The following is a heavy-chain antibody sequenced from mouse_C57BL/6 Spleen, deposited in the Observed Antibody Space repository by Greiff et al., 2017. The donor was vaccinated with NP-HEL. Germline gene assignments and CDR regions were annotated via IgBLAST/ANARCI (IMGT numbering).Heavy chain of an antibody. Sequence: QVQLQQSGAELVRPGASVTLSCKASGYTFTDYEMHWVKQTPVHGLEWIGAIDPETGGTAYNQKFKGKAILTADKSSSTAYMELRSLTSEDSAVYYCTRWGTVVASGTGDAMDYWGQGTSVTVSS. V-gene: IGHV1-15*01. CDR3: TRWGTVVASGTGDAMDY. J-gene: IGHJ4*01. CDR1: GYTFTDYE. D-gene: IGHD1-1*01. CDR2: IDPETGGT.